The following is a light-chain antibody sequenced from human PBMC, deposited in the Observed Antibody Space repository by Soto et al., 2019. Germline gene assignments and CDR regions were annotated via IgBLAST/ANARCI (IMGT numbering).Light chain of an antibody. CDR1: SSDVGGYNY. CDR2: DVS. CDR3: NSYTSSSNLV. V-gene: IGLV2-14*01. J-gene: IGLJ3*02. Sequence: QSALTQPASVSGSPGQSITISCTGTSSDVGGYNYVSWYQQHPGKAPKLLIYDVSNRPSVVSNRFSGSKSGNTASLTISGLQAEDEAYYYCNSYTSSSNLVFGGGTKLTVL.